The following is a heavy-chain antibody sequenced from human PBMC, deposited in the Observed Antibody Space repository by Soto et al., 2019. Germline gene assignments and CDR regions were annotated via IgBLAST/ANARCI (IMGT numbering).Heavy chain of an antibody. J-gene: IGHJ3*02. CDR3: ARSRSSLPHDAFDI. D-gene: IGHD2-15*01. Sequence: ETLSLTCTVSGGSISSYYWSWIRQPPGKGLEWIGYIYYSGSTNYNPSLKSRVTISVDTSKNQFSLKLSSVTAADTAVYYCARSRSSLPHDAFDIWGQGTMVTVSS. CDR2: IYYSGST. V-gene: IGHV4-59*01. CDR1: GGSISSYY.